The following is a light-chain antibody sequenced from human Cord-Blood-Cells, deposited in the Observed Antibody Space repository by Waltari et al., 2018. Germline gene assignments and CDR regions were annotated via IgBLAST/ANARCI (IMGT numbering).Light chain of an antibody. Sequence: QSVVTQPPSVSGAPGQRVTISCTGSSPNIGAGYDVHWYQQLPGTAPKLLLFGNSNRPSGVPDRFSGSKSGTSASLAITGLQAEDEADYYCQSYDSSLSGSVFGGGTKLTVL. V-gene: IGLV1-40*01. J-gene: IGLJ3*02. CDR1: SPNIGAGYD. CDR3: QSYDSSLSGSV. CDR2: GNS.